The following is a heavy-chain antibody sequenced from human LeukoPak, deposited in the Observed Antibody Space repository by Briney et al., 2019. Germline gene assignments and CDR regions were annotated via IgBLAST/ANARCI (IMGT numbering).Heavy chain of an antibody. CDR3: ARDSYSSGWAPGDYYYMDV. J-gene: IGHJ6*03. D-gene: IGHD6-19*01. CDR1: GFTVSSNY. V-gene: IGHV3-53*01. CDR2: IYSGGST. Sequence: GGSLRLSCAASGFTVSSNYMSWVRQAPGKGLEWVSVIYSGGSTYYADSVKGRFTISRDNSKNTLYLQMNSLRAEDTAVYYCARDSYSSGWAPGDYYYMDVWGKGTTVTVSS.